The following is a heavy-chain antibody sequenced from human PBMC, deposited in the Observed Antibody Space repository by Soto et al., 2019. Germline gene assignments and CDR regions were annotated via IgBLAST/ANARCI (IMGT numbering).Heavy chain of an antibody. CDR3: ARDREDIVVVPAAPAYHYYYGMDV. Sequence: GGSLRLSCAASGFTFSSYGMHWVRQAPGKGLEWVAVIWYDGSNKYYADSVKGRFTISRDNSKNTLYLQMNSLRAEDTAVYYCARDREDIVVVPAAPAYHYYYGMDVWGQGTTVTVSS. CDR2: IWYDGSNK. J-gene: IGHJ6*02. CDR1: GFTFSSYG. V-gene: IGHV3-33*01. D-gene: IGHD2-2*01.